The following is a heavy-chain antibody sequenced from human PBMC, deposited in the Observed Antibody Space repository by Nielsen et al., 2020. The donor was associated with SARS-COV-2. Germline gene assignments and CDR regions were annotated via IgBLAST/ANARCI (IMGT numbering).Heavy chain of an antibody. J-gene: IGHJ4*02. Sequence: SLKISCAASGFTFDDYAMQWVRQASGKGLEWVSGIGRNSGSIGYADSVKGRFTISSNNAKNSLYLQMKSLRAEDPALYYFAKDMGYGSVSYFWYWGQGTLVTVSS. V-gene: IGHV3-9*01. CDR1: GFTFDDYA. D-gene: IGHD3-10*01. CDR2: IGRNSGSI. CDR3: AKDMGYGSVSYFWY.